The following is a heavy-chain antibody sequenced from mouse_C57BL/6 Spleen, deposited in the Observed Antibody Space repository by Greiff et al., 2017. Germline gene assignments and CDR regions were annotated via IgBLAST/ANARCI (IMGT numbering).Heavy chain of an antibody. V-gene: IGHV14-2*01. CDR2: IDPEDGET. Sequence: VQLQQSGAELVKPGASVKLSCTASGFNIKDYYMHWVKQRTEQGLEWIGRIDPEDGETKYAPNFQGKATITADTSSNTAYLQLSSLTSEDTAVYYCARNRYFDVWGTGTTVTVSS. CDR3: ARNRYFDV. CDR1: GFNIKDYY. J-gene: IGHJ1*03.